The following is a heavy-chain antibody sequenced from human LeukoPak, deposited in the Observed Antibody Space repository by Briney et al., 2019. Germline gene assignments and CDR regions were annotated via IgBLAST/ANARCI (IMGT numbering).Heavy chain of an antibody. V-gene: IGHV4-34*01. CDR2: INHSGST. J-gene: IGHJ4*02. CDR3: ARAKQQLVDY. D-gene: IGHD6-13*01. Sequence: SETLSLTCAVYGGSFSGYYRSWIRQPPGKGLEWIGEINHSGSTNYNPSLKSRVTISVDTSKNQFSLKLSSVTAADTAVYYCARAKQQLVDYWGQGTLVTVSS. CDR1: GGSFSGYY.